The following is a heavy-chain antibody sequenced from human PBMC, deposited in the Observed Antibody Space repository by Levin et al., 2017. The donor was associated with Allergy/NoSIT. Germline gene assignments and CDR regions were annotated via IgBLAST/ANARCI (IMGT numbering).Heavy chain of an antibody. V-gene: IGHV3-15*01. D-gene: IGHD3-10*01. CDR2: IKTNSDGGTT. CDR3: ATDHYGSGRWEFDY. J-gene: IGHJ4*02. Sequence: GESLKISCAASGFIFSNAWMSWVRQAPGKGLDWVVRIKTNSDGGTTEYAAPVRGRFTISRDDSKNTLYLQMDSLKTEDTAVYYCATDHYGSGRWEFDYWGQGNLVTVSS. CDR1: GFIFSNAW.